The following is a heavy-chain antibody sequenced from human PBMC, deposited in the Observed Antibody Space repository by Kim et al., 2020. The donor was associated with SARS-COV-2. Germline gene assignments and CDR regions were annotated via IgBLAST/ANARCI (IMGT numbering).Heavy chain of an antibody. CDR2: IIPIFGTA. CDR3: ASTRGFRGPRVLDY. CDR1: GGTFSSYA. V-gene: IGHV1-69*13. Sequence: SVKVSCKASGGTFSSYAISWVRQAPGQGLEWMGGIIPIFGTANYAQKFQGRVTITADESTSTAYMELSSLRSEDTAVYYCASTRGFRGPRVLDYWGQGTLGRVSS. D-gene: IGHD2-2*01. J-gene: IGHJ4*02.